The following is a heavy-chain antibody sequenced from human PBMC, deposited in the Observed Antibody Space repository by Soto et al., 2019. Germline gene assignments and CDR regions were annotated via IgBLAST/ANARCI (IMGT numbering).Heavy chain of an antibody. CDR3: TTAFDFWSGYYPPDFDY. Sequence: EVQLVESGGGLVKPGGSLRLSCAASGFTFSNAWMSWVRQAPGKGLEWVGRIKSKTDGGTTDYAAPVKGRFTISRDDSKNTLYLQMNSLKTEDTAVYYCTTAFDFWSGYYPPDFDYWGQGTLVTVSS. CDR2: IKSKTDGGTT. J-gene: IGHJ4*02. D-gene: IGHD3-3*01. CDR1: GFTFSNAW. V-gene: IGHV3-15*01.